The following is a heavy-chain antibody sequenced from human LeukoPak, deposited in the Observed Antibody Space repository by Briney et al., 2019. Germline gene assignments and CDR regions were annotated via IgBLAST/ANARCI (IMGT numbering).Heavy chain of an antibody. CDR3: ATAPGSGWYEDAFDS. D-gene: IGHD6-19*01. V-gene: IGHV3-20*04. CDR2: IIWNGGGT. CDR1: GFTFGVYG. Sequence: AGGSLRVSCAAPGFTFGVYGMSRVREAPGKGLGWGSGIIWNGGGTGSADSVKGRFTISRDNAKNTLYLHRNSLRAEDTAVYYCATAPGSGWYEDAFDSWSQGTMVTVS. J-gene: IGHJ3*02.